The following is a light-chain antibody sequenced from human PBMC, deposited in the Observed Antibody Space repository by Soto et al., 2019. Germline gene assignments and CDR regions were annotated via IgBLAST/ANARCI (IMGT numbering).Light chain of an antibody. CDR3: QQYGGSPNT. Sequence: EIVLTQSPGTLSLSPGERATLSCRASESVRSSYLAWYQQKPGQAPRLLIYGASSRATAIPDRFSGSGSGTDFTLTISGLEPEDFAVYYCQQYGGSPNTFGQGTKLEIK. V-gene: IGKV3-20*01. CDR2: GAS. CDR1: ESVRSSY. J-gene: IGKJ2*01.